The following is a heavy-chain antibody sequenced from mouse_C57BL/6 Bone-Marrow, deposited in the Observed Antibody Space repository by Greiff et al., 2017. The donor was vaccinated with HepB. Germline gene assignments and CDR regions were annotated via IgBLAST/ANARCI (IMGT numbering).Heavy chain of an antibody. J-gene: IGHJ4*01. V-gene: IGHV5-4*03. CDR2: ISDGGSYT. CDR3: ARGPIFYYAMDY. CDR1: GFTFSSYA. Sequence: EVKLVESGGGLVKPGGSLKLSCAASGFTFSSYAMSWVRQTPEKRLEWVATISDGGSYTYYPDNVKGRFTISRDNAKNNLYLQMSHLKSEDTAMYYCARGPIFYYAMDYWGQGTSVTVSS.